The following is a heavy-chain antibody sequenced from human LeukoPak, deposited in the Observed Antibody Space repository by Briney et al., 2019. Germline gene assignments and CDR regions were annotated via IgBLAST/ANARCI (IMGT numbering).Heavy chain of an antibody. J-gene: IGHJ4*02. CDR3: ARGKRVSPDPPFL. CDR1: GGSISSGDYY. V-gene: IGHV4-30-4*02. D-gene: IGHD5/OR15-5a*01. CDR2: IYYSGST. Sequence: PSETLSLTCTFSGGSISSGDYYWSWIRQPPGKGLEWIGYIYYSGSTYYNPSLKSRVTISVDTSKSQFSLKLSSVTAADTAVYYCARGKRVSPDPPFLWGQGTLVTVSS.